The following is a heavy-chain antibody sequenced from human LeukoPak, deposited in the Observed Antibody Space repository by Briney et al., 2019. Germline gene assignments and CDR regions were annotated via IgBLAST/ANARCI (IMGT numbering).Heavy chain of an antibody. V-gene: IGHV4-4*07. J-gene: IGHJ4*02. CDR3: ARDSPHYGAVFDY. D-gene: IGHD4-17*01. Sequence: SETLSLTCTVSGGSISGYYWSWIRQPAGKGLEWIGRIYTSGSTNYNPSLKSRVTMSVDTSKNQFSLKLSSVTAADTAVYYCARDSPHYGAVFDYWGQGTLVTVSS. CDR2: IYTSGST. CDR1: GGSISGYY.